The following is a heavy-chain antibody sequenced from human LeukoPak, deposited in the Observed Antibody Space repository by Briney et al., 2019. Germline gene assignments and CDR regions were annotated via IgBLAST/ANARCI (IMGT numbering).Heavy chain of an antibody. V-gene: IGHV3-23*01. CDR1: GFTFSSYA. D-gene: IGHD6-13*01. Sequence: GGSLRLSCAASGFTFSSYAMSWVRQAPGKGLEWVSAISGSGGSTYYADSVKGRFTISRDNSKNTLYLQMNSLRAEDTAVYYCAKDMAYSSSWHGHHYFDYWGQGTLVTVSS. J-gene: IGHJ4*02. CDR3: AKDMAYSSSWHGHHYFDY. CDR2: ISGSGGST.